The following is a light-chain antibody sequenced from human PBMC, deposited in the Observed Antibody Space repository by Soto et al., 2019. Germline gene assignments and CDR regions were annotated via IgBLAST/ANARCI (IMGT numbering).Light chain of an antibody. V-gene: IGKV3-20*01. Sequence: EIVMTQSPATLSVSPGERATLSCRASQSVSSNLAWYQQKPGQAPRLLIYGASSRATGIPDRFSGGGSGTDFTLTISRLEPEDFAVYYRQQFSSYPLTFGGGTKVDIK. CDR3: QQFSSYPLT. CDR2: GAS. J-gene: IGKJ4*01. CDR1: QSVSSN.